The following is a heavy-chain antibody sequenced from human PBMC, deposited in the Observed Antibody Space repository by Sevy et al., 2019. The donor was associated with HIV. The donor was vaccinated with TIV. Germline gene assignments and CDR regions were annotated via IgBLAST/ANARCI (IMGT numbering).Heavy chain of an antibody. J-gene: IGHJ4*02. D-gene: IGHD3-16*02. CDR1: GFTFSTYW. V-gene: IGHV3-7*01. CDR2: IKQDGTEK. Sequence: GGSLRLSCAASGFTFSTYWMTWVRQAPGKGLELVANIKQDGTEKYYVDSVKGRFTISRDNAKKSRYLQLDSLRAEDTAVYYCARALADWGSFHYSLWGQGTLVTVSS. CDR3: ARALADWGSFHYSL.